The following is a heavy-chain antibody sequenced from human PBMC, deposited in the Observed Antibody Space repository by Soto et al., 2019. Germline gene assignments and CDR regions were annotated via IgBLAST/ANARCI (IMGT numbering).Heavy chain of an antibody. V-gene: IGHV3-48*03. J-gene: IGHJ6*02. CDR2: ISTSETI. Sequence: GGSLRLSXVASGFTFSAYEMNWVRQAPGKGLEWVSCISTSETIRYYADSVKGRFTISRDNARNSLNLEMNSLRVEDTAVYYCARETISLSGVVRDKVYYGLDVWGQGTTVTVSS. D-gene: IGHD3-3*01. CDR1: GFTFSAYE. CDR3: ARETISLSGVVRDKVYYGLDV.